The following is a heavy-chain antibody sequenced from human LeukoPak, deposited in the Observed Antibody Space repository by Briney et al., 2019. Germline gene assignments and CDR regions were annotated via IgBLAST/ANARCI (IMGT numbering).Heavy chain of an antibody. D-gene: IGHD6-19*01. CDR2: INTSGATT. V-gene: IGHV1-46*01. CDR3: ARGLESSGWYGMDV. CDR1: GYTFSRHY. Sequence: GASVKVSCKPSGYTFSRHYIHWVRQAPGQGLEWLGIINTSGATTRYGQNFKGRVTATRDTSTSTVYIEMSSLNSEDTAVYYCARGLESSGWYGMDVWGQGTTIIVSS. J-gene: IGHJ6*02.